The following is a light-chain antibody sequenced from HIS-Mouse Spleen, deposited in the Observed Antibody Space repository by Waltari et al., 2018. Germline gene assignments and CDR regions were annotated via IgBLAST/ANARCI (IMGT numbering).Light chain of an antibody. CDR3: CSYAGSSTFEV. CDR1: NSNIGSNT. CDR2: EGS. Sequence: QSVLTQPPSASGTPGQRVTISCSGSNSNIGSNTVTWYQQLPGPAPKLMIYEGSKRPSGVSNRFSGSKSGNTASLTISGLQAEDEADYYCCSYAGSSTFEVFGGGTKLTVL. V-gene: IGLV2-23*03. J-gene: IGLJ2*01.